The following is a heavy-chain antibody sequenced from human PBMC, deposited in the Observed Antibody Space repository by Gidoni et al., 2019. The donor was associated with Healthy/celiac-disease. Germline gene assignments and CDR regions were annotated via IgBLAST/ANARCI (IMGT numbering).Heavy chain of an antibody. CDR2: IYYSGGT. Sequence: QVQLQESGPGLGKPSETLSLTCTVSGGSTSSYYWRWIRPPPGKGLDWIGYIYYSGGTNYNPYLKSRVTISVDTSKNQFSLKLSSVTAADTAVYYCASHAPYRYCSGGSCPTGVADWFYPWGQGTLVTVSS. V-gene: IGHV4-59*08. D-gene: IGHD2-15*01. CDR1: GGSTSSYY. J-gene: IGHJ5*02. CDR3: ASHAPYRYCSGGSCPTGVADWFYP.